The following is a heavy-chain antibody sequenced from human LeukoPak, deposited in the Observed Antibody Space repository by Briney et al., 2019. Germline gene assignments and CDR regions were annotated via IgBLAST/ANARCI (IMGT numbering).Heavy chain of an antibody. CDR1: GYTFTSYA. CDR3: ARADILTGYYYYGMDV. V-gene: IGHV7-4-1*02. CDR2: INTNTGNP. Sequence: ASVKVSCKASGYTFTSYAMNWVRQAPGQGLEWMGWINTNTGNPTYAQGFTGRFVFSLDTSVSTAYLQISSLKAEDTAVYYCARADILTGYYYYGMDVWGQGTTVTVSS. D-gene: IGHD3-9*01. J-gene: IGHJ6*02.